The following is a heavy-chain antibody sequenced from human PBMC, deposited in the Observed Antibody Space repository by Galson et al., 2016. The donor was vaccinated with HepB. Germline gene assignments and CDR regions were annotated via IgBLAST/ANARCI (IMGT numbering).Heavy chain of an antibody. J-gene: IGHJ4*02. CDR3: ARIMDNSSLGFDY. V-gene: IGHV2-70*01. CDR1: GFSLSTSGLS. CDR2: IDWAADK. Sequence: PALVKPTQTLTLTCTFSGFSLSTSGLSVSWIRQPPGKALEWLALIDWAADKYYSTPLKTRLTISKDTSKNQVVLTMTNMDPVDTATYYCARIMDNSSLGFDYWGQGTLVTVSS. D-gene: IGHD6-13*01.